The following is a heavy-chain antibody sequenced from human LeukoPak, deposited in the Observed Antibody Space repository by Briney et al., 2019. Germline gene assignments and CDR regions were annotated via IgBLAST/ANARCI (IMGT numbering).Heavy chain of an antibody. V-gene: IGHV4-38-2*02. CDR3: ARRNIVGAWVFDY. D-gene: IGHD1-26*01. J-gene: IGHJ4*02. CDR1: GYSISSGYF. Sequence: SETLSLTCSVSGYSISSGYFWGWIRQPPGKGLECLGTVSPSGSTYYNPSLKSRVTISVDTSKNQFFLKLSSVTAADTAVYYCARRNIVGAWVFDYWGQGTLVTVSS. CDR2: VSPSGST.